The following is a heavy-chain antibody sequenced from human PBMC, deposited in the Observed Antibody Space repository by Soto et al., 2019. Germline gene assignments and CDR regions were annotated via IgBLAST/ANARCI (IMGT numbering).Heavy chain of an antibody. Sequence: GGSLRLSCAASGFTFSSYGMHWVRQAPGKGLEWVAVIWYDGSNKYYADSVKGRFTISRDNSKNTLYLQMNSLRAEDTAVYYCARDRVLGFQLYLYYYYYGMDVWGQGTTVTVSS. V-gene: IGHV3-33*01. J-gene: IGHJ6*02. D-gene: IGHD3-16*02. CDR1: GFTFSSYG. CDR2: IWYDGSNK. CDR3: ARDRVLGFQLYLYYYYYGMDV.